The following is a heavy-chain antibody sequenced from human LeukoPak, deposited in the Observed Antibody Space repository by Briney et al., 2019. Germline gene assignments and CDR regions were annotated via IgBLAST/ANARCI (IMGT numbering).Heavy chain of an antibody. D-gene: IGHD1/OR15-1a*01. J-gene: IGHJ4*02. CDR2: ITGNGGDT. Sequence: GRSLRLSCSASGFTFSSYAMHWVRQAPGKGLEYVSAITGNGGDTYYADSVKDRFTISRDNSKNTLYLQMTSLRTEDTAVYHCVKLQEQYYYDSWGQGTLVTVSS. CDR3: VKLQEQYYYDS. V-gene: IGHV3-64D*09. CDR1: GFTFSSYA.